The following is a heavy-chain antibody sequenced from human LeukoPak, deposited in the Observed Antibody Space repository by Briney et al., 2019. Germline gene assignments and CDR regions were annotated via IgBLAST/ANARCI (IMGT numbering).Heavy chain of an antibody. D-gene: IGHD2-2*01. Sequence: GGSLRLSCAASGFTFSSYEMNWVRQAPGKGLEWVSYISSSGSTIYYADSVKGRFTISRDNAKNSLYLQMNSLRAEDTAVYYCARTFCTSSSCRFDDWGQGTLVTVSS. CDR3: ARTFCTSSSCRFDD. V-gene: IGHV3-48*03. CDR2: ISSSGSTI. J-gene: IGHJ4*02. CDR1: GFTFSSYE.